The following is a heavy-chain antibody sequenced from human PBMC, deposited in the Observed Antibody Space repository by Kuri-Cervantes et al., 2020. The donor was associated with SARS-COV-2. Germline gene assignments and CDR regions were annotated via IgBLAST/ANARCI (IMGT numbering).Heavy chain of an antibody. Sequence: GESLKISCEASGFTFSAYWMHWVRQAPGKGLAWVSRISWNDDTKNYADSVRGRFTISRDNTKNILYLQMNSPRAEDTAVYFCARGGTRNLDFWGQGTLVTVSS. CDR2: ISWNDDTK. J-gene: IGHJ4*02. V-gene: IGHV3-74*01. CDR1: GFTFSAYW. D-gene: IGHD1-7*01. CDR3: ARGGTRNLDF.